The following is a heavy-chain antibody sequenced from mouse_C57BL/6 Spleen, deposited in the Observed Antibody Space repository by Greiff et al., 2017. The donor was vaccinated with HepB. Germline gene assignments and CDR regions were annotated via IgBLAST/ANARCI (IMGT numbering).Heavy chain of an antibody. V-gene: IGHV5-17*01. CDR1: GFTFSDYG. D-gene: IGHD4-1*01. CDR3: ARDWERVYFDY. CDR2: ISSGSSTI. Sequence: EVMLVESGGGLVKPGGSLKLSCAASGFTFSDYGMHRVRQAPEKGLEWVAYISSGSSTIYYADTVKGRFTISRDNAKNTLFLQMTSLRSEDTAMYYCARDWERVYFDYWGQGTTLTVSS. J-gene: IGHJ2*01.